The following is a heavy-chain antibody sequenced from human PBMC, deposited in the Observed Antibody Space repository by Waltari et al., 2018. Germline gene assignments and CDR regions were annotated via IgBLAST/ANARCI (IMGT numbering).Heavy chain of an antibody. CDR3: ARETGTGYYPNYFDY. V-gene: IGHV4-4*07. Sequence: VQLQESGPGLVKPSETLSLTCTVSGGSVPSYFWSWVRQPAGKGLGGVGRISTSGSANYSPSLESRVTMSVDRSENQVSLNLHSVTAADTAIYYCARETGTGYYPNYFDYWGQGTPVTVSS. D-gene: IGHD1-26*01. CDR2: ISTSGSA. J-gene: IGHJ4*02. CDR1: GGSVPSYF.